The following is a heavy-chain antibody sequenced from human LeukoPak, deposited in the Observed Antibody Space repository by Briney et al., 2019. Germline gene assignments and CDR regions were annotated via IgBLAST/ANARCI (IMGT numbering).Heavy chain of an antibody. CDR2: IYTSGST. J-gene: IGHJ6*02. CDR3: ARDPPGATLYDILTGYHYYYYYNMAV. V-gene: IGHV4-61*02. D-gene: IGHD3-9*01. Sequence: SETLSLTCTVSGGSISSSSYYWSWIRQPAGKGLEWIGRIYTSGSTNYNPSLKSRVTMSVDTSKNQFSLKLSSVTAADTAVYYCARDPPGATLYDILTGYHYYYYYNMAVWGQGTTVTVSS. CDR1: GGSISSSSYY.